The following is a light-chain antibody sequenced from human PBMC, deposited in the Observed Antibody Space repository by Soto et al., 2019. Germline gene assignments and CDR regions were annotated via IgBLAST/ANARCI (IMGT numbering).Light chain of an antibody. V-gene: IGLV1-51*01. CDR3: GTWDNSLSAV. CDR1: SSNVGSNY. CDR2: DNG. J-gene: IGLJ2*01. Sequence: QSVLTQPPSVSAAPGQKVTISCSGSSSNVGSNYVSWYQQLPGTAPKLLIYDNGKRSSGIPDRFSGSQSGTSATLGITGLQTGDEADYYCGTWDNSLSAVFGGGTNLTVL.